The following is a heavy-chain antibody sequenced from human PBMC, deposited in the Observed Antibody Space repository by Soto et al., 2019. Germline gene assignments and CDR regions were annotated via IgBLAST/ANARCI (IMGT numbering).Heavy chain of an antibody. J-gene: IGHJ6*02. Sequence: VKVSCKASGGTFSSYAISWVRQAPGQGLEWMGGIIPIFGTANYAQKFQGRVTITADESTSTAYMELSSLRSEDTAVYYCAFVYCSSTSCYGYYYGMDVWGQGTTVTVSS. D-gene: IGHD2-2*01. CDR2: IIPIFGTA. CDR1: GGTFSSYA. CDR3: AFVYCSSTSCYGYYYGMDV. V-gene: IGHV1-69*13.